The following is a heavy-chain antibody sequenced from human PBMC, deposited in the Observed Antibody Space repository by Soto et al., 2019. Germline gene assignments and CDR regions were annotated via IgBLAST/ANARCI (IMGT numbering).Heavy chain of an antibody. V-gene: IGHV4-39*01. D-gene: IGHD6-13*01. CDR1: GGSISSSSYY. Sequence: SETLSLTCTVSGGSISSSSYYWGWIRQPPGKGLEWIGSIYYSGSTYYNPSLKSRVTISVDTSKNQFSLKLSSVTAADTAVYYCARQVGSSSWYGGLIPDRFDPWGQGTLVT. CDR2: IYYSGST. CDR3: ARQVGSSSWYGGLIPDRFDP. J-gene: IGHJ5*02.